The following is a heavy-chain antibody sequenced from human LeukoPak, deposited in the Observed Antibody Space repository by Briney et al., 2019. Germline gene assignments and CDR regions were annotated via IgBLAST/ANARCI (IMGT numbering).Heavy chain of an antibody. V-gene: IGHV3-7*05. CDR3: ARALHSSSSPFDY. J-gene: IGHJ4*02. CDR1: GFTFSSYW. D-gene: IGHD6-6*01. CDR2: IKQDGSEK. Sequence: PGGSLRLSCAASGFTFSSYWMSWVRQAPGKGLEWVANIKQDGSEKYYVDSVKGRLTISRDNAKNSLYLQMNSLRAEDTAVYYCARALHSSSSPFDYWGQGTLVTVSS.